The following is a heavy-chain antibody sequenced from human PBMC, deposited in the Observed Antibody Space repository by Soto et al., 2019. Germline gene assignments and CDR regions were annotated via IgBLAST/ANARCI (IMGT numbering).Heavy chain of an antibody. CDR2: IYYSGST. D-gene: IGHD6-13*01. CDR1: GGSISSYY. Sequence: SETLSLTCTVSGGSISSYYWSWIRQPPGKGLEWIGYIYYSGSTNYNPSLKSRVTISVDTSKNQFSLKLSSVTAADTAVYYCARGGSSWIDYWGQGTLVTVSS. J-gene: IGHJ4*02. V-gene: IGHV4-59*01. CDR3: ARGGSSWIDY.